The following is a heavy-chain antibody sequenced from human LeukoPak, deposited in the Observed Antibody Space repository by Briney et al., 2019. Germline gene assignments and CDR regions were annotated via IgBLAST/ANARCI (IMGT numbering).Heavy chain of an antibody. V-gene: IGHV3-7*01. D-gene: IGHD1-7*01. Sequence: PGGSLRLSCAASGFTFSSYWMSWVRQAPGKGLEWVANIKQDGSEKYYVDSVKGRFTISRGNAKNSLYLQMNSLRAEDTAVYYCATPPPTAYNWNYLGWAWHMDVWGKGTTVTVSS. CDR2: IKQDGSEK. J-gene: IGHJ6*03. CDR1: GFTFSSYW. CDR3: ATPPPTAYNWNYLGWAWHMDV.